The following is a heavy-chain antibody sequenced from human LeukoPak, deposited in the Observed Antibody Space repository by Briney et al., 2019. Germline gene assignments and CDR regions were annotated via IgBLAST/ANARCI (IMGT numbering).Heavy chain of an antibody. CDR2: ISSSSSHI. J-gene: IGHJ4*02. V-gene: IGHV3-21*01. CDR3: ARDRNGHCSGASCYFVS. CDR1: GFTFSSYS. D-gene: IGHD2-15*01. Sequence: GGSLRLSCAASGFTFSSYSLNWVRQAPGQGLEWVSSISSSSSHIYYADSVKGRFTISRDNAKNSLFLQMSSLRAEDTAVYYCARDRNGHCSGASCYFVSWGQGTLVTVSS.